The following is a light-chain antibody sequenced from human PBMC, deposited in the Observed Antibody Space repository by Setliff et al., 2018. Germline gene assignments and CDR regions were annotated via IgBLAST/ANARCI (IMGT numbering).Light chain of an antibody. V-gene: IGLV2-14*03. CDR3: LSYTSETTHAL. CDR1: NSDVGGYNY. Sequence: QSVLTQPAAVSGSPGQSIAISCTGTNSDVGGYNYVSWYQQHPNKAPKLIIYEVTKRPSGVPDRFSGSKSGNTASLTISGLQAEDEADYYCLSYTSETTHALFAGGTK. CDR2: EVT. J-gene: IGLJ2*01.